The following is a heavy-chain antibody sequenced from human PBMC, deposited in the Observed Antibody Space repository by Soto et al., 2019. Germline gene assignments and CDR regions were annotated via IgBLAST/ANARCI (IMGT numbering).Heavy chain of an antibody. V-gene: IGHV4-30-2*01. CDR1: GGSISSGGYS. D-gene: IGHD3-3*01. CDR3: ASSFSDLWSGYSDY. J-gene: IGHJ4*02. Sequence: SETLSLTCAVSGGSISSGGYSWSWIRQPPGKGLEWIGYIYHSGSTYYNPSLKSRVTISVDRSKNQFSLKLSSVTAADTAAYYCASSFSDLWSGYSDYWGQGTLVTVSS. CDR2: IYHSGST.